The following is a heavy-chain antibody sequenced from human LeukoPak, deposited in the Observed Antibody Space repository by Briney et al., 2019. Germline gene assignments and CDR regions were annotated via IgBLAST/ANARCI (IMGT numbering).Heavy chain of an antibody. Sequence: PSETLSLTCAVYGGSFSGYYWSWIRQPPGKGLEWIGEINHSGSTNYNPSLKSRVTISVDTSKNQFSLKLSSVTAADTAVYYCATRSPPTVTHGGWFDPWGQGTLVTVSS. CDR2: INHSGST. CDR1: GGSFSGYY. D-gene: IGHD4-17*01. V-gene: IGHV4-34*01. J-gene: IGHJ5*02. CDR3: ATRSPPTVTHGGWFDP.